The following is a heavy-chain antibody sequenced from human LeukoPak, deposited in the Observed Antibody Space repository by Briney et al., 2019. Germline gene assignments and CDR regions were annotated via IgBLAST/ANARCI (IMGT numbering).Heavy chain of an antibody. CDR2: IYTSGST. Sequence: PSETLSLTCTVSGGSISSYYWSWIRQPAGKGLEWIGRIYTSGSTNYIPSLKSRVTMSVDTSKNQFSLKLSSVTAADTAVYYCARENSYGYWHYFDYWGQGTLVTVSS. V-gene: IGHV4-4*07. CDR3: ARENSYGYWHYFDY. D-gene: IGHD5-18*01. CDR1: GGSISSYY. J-gene: IGHJ4*02.